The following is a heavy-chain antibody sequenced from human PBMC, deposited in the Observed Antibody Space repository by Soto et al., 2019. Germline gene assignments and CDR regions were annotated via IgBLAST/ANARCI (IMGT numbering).Heavy chain of an antibody. CDR1: GFTFRSHA. J-gene: IGHJ6*02. CDR2: IWYDGSNK. V-gene: IGHV3-33*01. CDR3: ARDGQSLAPYALDV. Sequence: QVQVVESGGGVVQPGRSLRLSCTASGFTFRSHAMHWVRQAPGKGLEWVAQIWYDGSNKYYADSVKGRFTISRDNSKNELYVQMDSLRVEDTAVYYCARDGQSLAPYALDVWGQGTSVTVS. D-gene: IGHD6-19*01.